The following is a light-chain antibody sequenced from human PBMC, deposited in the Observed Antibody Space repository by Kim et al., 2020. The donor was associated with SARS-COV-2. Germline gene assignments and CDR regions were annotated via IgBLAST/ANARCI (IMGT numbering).Light chain of an antibody. CDR3: GTWDNSLDGGV. CDR2: DNS. J-gene: IGLJ3*02. Sequence: QSVLTQPPSVSAAPGQKVTISCSGSNSNIGNNYVSWYQHLPGTAPKLLIYDNSERPSGIPDRFSASKSGTSATLDITGLQTGDEADYYCGTWDNSLDGGVLGGGTQLTVL. V-gene: IGLV1-51*01. CDR1: NSNIGNNY.